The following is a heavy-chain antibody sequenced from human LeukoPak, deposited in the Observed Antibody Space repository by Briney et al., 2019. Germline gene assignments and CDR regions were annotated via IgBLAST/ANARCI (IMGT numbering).Heavy chain of an antibody. CDR2: IYHSGST. Sequence: SQTLSLTCAVSGGSISSGGYSWSWIRQPPGKGLEWIEYIYHSGSTYYNPSLKSRVTISVDRSKNQFSLKLSSVTAADTAVYYCARVVVVPAANYGMDVWGKGTTVTVSS. V-gene: IGHV4-30-2*01. J-gene: IGHJ6*04. CDR3: ARVVVVPAANYGMDV. D-gene: IGHD2-2*01. CDR1: GGSISSGGYS.